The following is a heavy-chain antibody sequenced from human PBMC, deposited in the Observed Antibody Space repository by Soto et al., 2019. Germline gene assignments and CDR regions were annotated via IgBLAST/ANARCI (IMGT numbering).Heavy chain of an antibody. CDR3: ARPAAAGRYYYYYGMDV. CDR2: IYPGDSDT. V-gene: IGHV5-51*01. Sequence: LGESLKISCKGSGYSFTTYWIAWVRQMPGKGLEWMGIIYPGDSDTRYSPSFQGQVTISADKSISTAYLQWSSLKASDTAMYYCARPAAAGRYYYYYGMDVCGQGTAVTVSS. CDR1: GYSFTTYW. J-gene: IGHJ6*02. D-gene: IGHD6-13*01.